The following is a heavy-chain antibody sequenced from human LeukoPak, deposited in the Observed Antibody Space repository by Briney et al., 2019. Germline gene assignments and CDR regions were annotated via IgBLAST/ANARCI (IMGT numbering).Heavy chain of an antibody. CDR1: GFTVSRNY. CDR2: ISSGDTT. Sequence: PGGSLRLSCAASGFTVSRNYMSWVRQAPGKVLEWVSVISSGDTTYYADSVKGRFTISRDNGKNSLYLQMNSLRAEDTAVYYCARADDSSGWHWGQGTLVTVSS. CDR3: ARADDSSGWH. D-gene: IGHD3-22*01. J-gene: IGHJ1*01. V-gene: IGHV3-66*01.